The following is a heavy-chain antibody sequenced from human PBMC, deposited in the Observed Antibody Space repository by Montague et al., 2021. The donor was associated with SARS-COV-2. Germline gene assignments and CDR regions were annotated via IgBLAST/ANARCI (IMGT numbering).Heavy chain of an antibody. J-gene: IGHJ3*02. Sequence: SETLSLTCAVSRGSFSNYYWTWIRQSPGKGLEWIGEINQGGAPNYTPSLKGRVTISLDTSKKQISLKLNSVTVADTAVLFCARGRPVQGSFRHFDSISSGALDIWAQGSLVIVSS. CDR3: ARGRPVQGSFRHFDSISSGALDI. CDR2: INQGGAP. V-gene: IGHV4-34*01. CDR1: RGSFSNYY. D-gene: IGHD3-9*01.